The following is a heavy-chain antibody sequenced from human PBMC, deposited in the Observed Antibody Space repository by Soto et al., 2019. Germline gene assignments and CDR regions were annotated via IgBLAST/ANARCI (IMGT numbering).Heavy chain of an antibody. Sequence: QVQLVQSGAEVKTPGSSVRVSCKTAGRTVLISAIAWVRQAPGQGLEWMGGIIPILGTIHIAQNFQGRVTFTADRSTSTAYMDLSSLRSADTDTYFCARGKESEQPYNHYDLDYWGQGSQVIVSS. CDR1: GRTVLISA. CDR2: IIPILGTI. V-gene: IGHV1-69*06. J-gene: IGHJ4*02. CDR3: ARGKESEQPYNHYDLDY. D-gene: IGHD1-26*01.